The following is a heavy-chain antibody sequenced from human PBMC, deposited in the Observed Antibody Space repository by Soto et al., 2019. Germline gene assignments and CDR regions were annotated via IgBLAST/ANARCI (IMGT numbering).Heavy chain of an antibody. Sequence: EVQLLESGGGLVQPGGSLRLSCAASGFTFSSYAMSWVRQAPGKGLEWVSAISGSGGSTYYADSVKGRFTISRDNSKNTLYLQMNSLRAEDTAVYYCAKGGDSVLMEVNWFDPWGQGTLVTVSS. J-gene: IGHJ5*02. CDR2: ISGSGGST. V-gene: IGHV3-23*01. D-gene: IGHD2-8*01. CDR3: AKGGDSVLMEVNWFDP. CDR1: GFTFSSYA.